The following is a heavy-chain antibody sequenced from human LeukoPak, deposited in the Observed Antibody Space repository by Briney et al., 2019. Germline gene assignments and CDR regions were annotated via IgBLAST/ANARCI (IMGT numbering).Heavy chain of an antibody. D-gene: IGHD2-2*01. CDR2: ISGSGGST. V-gene: IGHV3-23*01. Sequence: GGSLRLSCAASGFTFSSYGMSWVRQAPGKGLEWVSAISGSGGSTYYADSVKGRFTISRDNSKNTLYLQMNSLRAEDTAVYYCAKARYCSSTSCHFDYWGQGTLVTVSS. CDR1: GFTFSSYG. CDR3: AKARYCSSTSCHFDY. J-gene: IGHJ4*02.